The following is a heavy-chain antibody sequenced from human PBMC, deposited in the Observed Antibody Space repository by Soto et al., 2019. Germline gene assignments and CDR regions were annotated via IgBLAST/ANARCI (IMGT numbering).Heavy chain of an antibody. V-gene: IGHV3-11*06. J-gene: IGHJ3*02. D-gene: IGHD2-21*02. Sequence: QVQLVESGGGLVKPGGSLRLSCAASGFTFSDYYMSWIRQAPGKGLEWVSYISSSSSYTNYADSVKGRFTISRDNAKNSLYLQMNSLRAEDTAVYYCARVAADCGGDCYSASHDAFDIWGQGTMVTVSS. CDR2: ISSSSSYT. CDR3: ARVAADCGGDCYSASHDAFDI. CDR1: GFTFSDYY.